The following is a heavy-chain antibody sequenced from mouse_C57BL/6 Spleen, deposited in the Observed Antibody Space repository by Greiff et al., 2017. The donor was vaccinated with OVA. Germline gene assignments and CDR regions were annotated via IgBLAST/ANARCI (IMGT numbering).Heavy chain of an antibody. Sequence: EVKLMESGPELVKPGASVKIPCKASGYTFTDYNMDWVKQSHGTSLEWIGDINPNNGGTIYNQKFKGKATLTVDKSSSTAYMELRSLTSEDTAVYYCARFGEGYGSSPWFAYWGQGTLVTVSA. D-gene: IGHD1-1*01. J-gene: IGHJ3*01. CDR3: ARFGEGYGSSPWFAY. CDR2: INPNNGGT. V-gene: IGHV1-18*01. CDR1: GYTFTDYN.